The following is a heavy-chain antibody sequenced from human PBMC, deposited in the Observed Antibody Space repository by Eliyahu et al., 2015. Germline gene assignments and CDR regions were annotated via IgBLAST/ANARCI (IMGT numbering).Heavy chain of an antibody. CDR1: GYTFTSYD. Sequence: QVQLVQSGAEVKKPGASVKVSCKASGYTFTSYDINWVRQATGQGLEWMGWMNPNSGNTGYAQKFQGRVTMTRNTSISTAYMELSSLRSEDTAVYYCARERPGYGSGSYMHYYYYGMDVWGQGTTVTVSS. D-gene: IGHD3-10*01. J-gene: IGHJ6*02. CDR2: MNPNSGNT. CDR3: ARERPGYGSGSYMHYYYYGMDV. V-gene: IGHV1-8*01.